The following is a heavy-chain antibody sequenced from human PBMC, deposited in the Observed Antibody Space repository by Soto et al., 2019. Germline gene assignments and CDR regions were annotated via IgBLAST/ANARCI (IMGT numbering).Heavy chain of an antibody. CDR2: IYYSGST. Sequence: PSETLSLTCTVSGGSISSYYWSWIRQPPGKGLEWIGYIYYSGSTNYNPSLKSRVTISVDTSKNQFSLKLSSVTAADTAVYYCAGGEYDFWSGYLIGYWGQGTLVTVSS. J-gene: IGHJ4*02. CDR3: AGGEYDFWSGYLIGY. V-gene: IGHV4-59*01. CDR1: GGSISSYY. D-gene: IGHD3-3*01.